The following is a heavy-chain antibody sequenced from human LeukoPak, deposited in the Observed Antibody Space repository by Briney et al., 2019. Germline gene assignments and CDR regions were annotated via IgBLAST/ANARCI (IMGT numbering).Heavy chain of an antibody. CDR1: GFTFSSYA. CDR3: ARAFYCSSTSRYKALYYFDY. J-gene: IGHJ4*02. V-gene: IGHV3-23*01. CDR2: ISGSGGST. D-gene: IGHD2-2*02. Sequence: PGGSLRLSCAASGFTFSSYAMSWVRQAPGKGLEWVSAISGSGGSTYYADSVKGRFTISRDNSKNTLYLQMNSLRAEDTAVYYCARAFYCSSTSRYKALYYFDYWGQGTLVTVSS.